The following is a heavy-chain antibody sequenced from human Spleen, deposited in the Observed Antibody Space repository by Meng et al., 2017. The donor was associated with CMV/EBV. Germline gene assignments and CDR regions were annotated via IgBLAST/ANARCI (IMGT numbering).Heavy chain of an antibody. V-gene: IGHV3-30*18. J-gene: IGHJ6*02. Sequence: GGSLRLSCAASGFTFSDYGMHWVRQAPGKGLEWVTFISYDGGTKFYADSVKGRFTVSRDVSTLSLQMNSLRPEDTAVYYCAKDLMHDFWSGSYGMDVWGQGTTVTVSS. CDR3: AKDLMHDFWSGSYGMDV. D-gene: IGHD3-3*01. CDR1: GFTFSDYG. CDR2: ISYDGGTK.